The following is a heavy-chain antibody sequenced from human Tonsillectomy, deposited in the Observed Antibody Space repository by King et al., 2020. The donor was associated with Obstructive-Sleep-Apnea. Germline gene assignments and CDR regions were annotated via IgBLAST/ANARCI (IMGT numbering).Heavy chain of an antibody. V-gene: IGHV4-38-2*02. J-gene: IGHJ4*02. CDR2: IYHSGST. Sequence: QLQESGPGLVKPSETLSLTCTVSGYSIGSGFYWGWIRQPPGKGLEWIGSIYHSGSTYYNPSLKSRVTISVDTSKNQFSLKLSSVTAAETAVYYCASTLDIVVVVDTYYFDYWGQGTLVTVSS. CDR1: GYSIGSGFY. D-gene: IGHD2-15*01. CDR3: ASTLDIVVVVDTYYFDY.